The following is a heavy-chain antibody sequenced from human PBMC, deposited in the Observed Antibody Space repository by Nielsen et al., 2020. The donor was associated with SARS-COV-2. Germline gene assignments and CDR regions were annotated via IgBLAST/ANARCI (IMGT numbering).Heavy chain of an antibody. CDR1: GYTLTELS. D-gene: IGHD6-19*01. J-gene: IGHJ3*02. V-gene: IGHV1-24*01. CDR2: FDPEDGET. CDR3: ATDSWGSSGVGAFDI. Sequence: ASVKVSCKVSGYTLTELSMHWVRQAPGKGLEWMGGFDPEDGETIYAQKFQGRVTMTEDTSTDTAYMELSSLRSEDTAVYYCATDSWGSSGVGAFDIWGQGTMVTVSS.